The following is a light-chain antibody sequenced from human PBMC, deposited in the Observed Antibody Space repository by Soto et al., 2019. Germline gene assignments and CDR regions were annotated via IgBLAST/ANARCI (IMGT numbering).Light chain of an antibody. CDR1: SSDVGGYKY. J-gene: IGLJ2*01. V-gene: IGLV2-8*01. CDR3: SSYAGSNILV. Sequence: QSVLTQPPSASGSPGQSVTISCTGTSSDVGGYKYVSWYQQHPGKAPKVMIYEVSKRPSGVPDRFSGSKSGNTASLTVSGLQAEDEADYYCSSYAGSNILVFGGGTKLTVL. CDR2: EVS.